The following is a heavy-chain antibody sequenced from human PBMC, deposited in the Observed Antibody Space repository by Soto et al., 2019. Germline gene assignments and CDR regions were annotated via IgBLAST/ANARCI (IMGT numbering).Heavy chain of an antibody. CDR2: ISYDGSNK. CDR3: AKDQSDSSSLGDY. CDR1: GFTFSSYG. J-gene: IGHJ4*02. Sequence: QVQLVESGGGVVQPGRSLRLSCAASGFTFSSYGMHWVRQAPGKGLEWVAVISYDGSNKYYADSVKGRFTISRDNSKNTLYLQMNSLRAEDTAVYYCAKDQSDSSSLGDYWGQGTLVTVSS. V-gene: IGHV3-30*18. D-gene: IGHD6-6*01.